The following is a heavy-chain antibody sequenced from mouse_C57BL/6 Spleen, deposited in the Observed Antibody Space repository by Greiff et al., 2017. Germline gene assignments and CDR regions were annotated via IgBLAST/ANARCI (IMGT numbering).Heavy chain of an antibody. CDR2: IDPEDGET. Sequence: VQLQQSGAELVKPGASVKLSCTASGFNIKDYYMHWVKQRTEQGLEWIGRIDPEDGETKYAPKCQGKATITADTSSNTAYLQLSSLTSEDTAVYYCARRDWDTYWGQGTTLTVSS. CDR1: GFNIKDYY. J-gene: IGHJ2*01. V-gene: IGHV14-2*01. D-gene: IGHD4-1*01. CDR3: ARRDWDTY.